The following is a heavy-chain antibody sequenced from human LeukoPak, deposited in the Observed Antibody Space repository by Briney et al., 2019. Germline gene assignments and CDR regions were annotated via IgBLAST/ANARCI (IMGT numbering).Heavy chain of an antibody. V-gene: IGHV1-18*01. CDR3: VREAQQLVTIYFDY. CDR2: ISAYNGNS. Sequence: ASVKVSCKASGYTFTSYGISWVRQAPGQGLELMGWISAYNGNSYYAQKLQGRVTMTTDTSTSTAYMELRSLRSDDTAVYYCVREAQQLVTIYFDYWGQGTLVTVSS. CDR1: GYTFTSYG. D-gene: IGHD6-13*01. J-gene: IGHJ4*02.